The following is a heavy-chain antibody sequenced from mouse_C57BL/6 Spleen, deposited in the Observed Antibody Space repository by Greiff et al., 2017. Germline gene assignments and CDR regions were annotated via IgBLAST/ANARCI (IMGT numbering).Heavy chain of an antibody. CDR2: INPNNGGT. CDR3: ARGFITTVVGIFDY. V-gene: IGHV1-18*01. CDR1: GYTFTDYN. J-gene: IGHJ2*01. D-gene: IGHD1-1*01. Sequence: EVQLQQSGPELVKPGASVKIPCKASGYTFTDYNMDWVKQSHGKSLEWIGDINPNNGGTIYNQKFKGKATLTVDKSSSTAYMELRSLTSEDTAVYYCARGFITTVVGIFDYWGQGTTLTVSS.